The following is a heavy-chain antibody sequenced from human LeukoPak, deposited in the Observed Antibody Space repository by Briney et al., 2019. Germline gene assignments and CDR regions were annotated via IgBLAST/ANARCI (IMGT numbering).Heavy chain of an antibody. V-gene: IGHV1-2*02. D-gene: IGHD3-22*01. CDR3: ARVRERDYYDSSGYYYGMDV. CDR1: GYTFTGYY. CDR2: INPNSGGT. J-gene: IGHJ6*02. Sequence: ASVKVSCKASGYTFTGYYMHWVRQAPGQGLEWMGWINPNSGGTNYAQKLQGRVTMTRDTSISTTYMELSRLRSDDTAVYYCARVRERDYYDSSGYYYGMDVWGQGTTVTVSS.